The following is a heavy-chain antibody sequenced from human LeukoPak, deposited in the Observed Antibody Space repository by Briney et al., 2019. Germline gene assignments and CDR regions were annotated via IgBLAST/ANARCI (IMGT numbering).Heavy chain of an antibody. CDR2: ISSSGSTI. Sequence: GGSLRLSCAASGFTFSSYEMNWVRQAPGKGLEWVSYISSSGSTIYYADSVKGRFTISRDNAKNSLYLQMNSLRAKDTTVYYCAELGITMIGGVWGKGTTVTISS. D-gene: IGHD3-10*02. V-gene: IGHV3-48*03. J-gene: IGHJ6*04. CDR1: GFTFSSYE. CDR3: AELGITMIGGV.